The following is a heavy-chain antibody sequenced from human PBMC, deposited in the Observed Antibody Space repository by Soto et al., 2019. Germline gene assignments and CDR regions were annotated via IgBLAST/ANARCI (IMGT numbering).Heavy chain of an antibody. J-gene: IGHJ4*02. CDR2: IYYGST. CDR1: GGSISSGGYS. V-gene: IGHV4-30-2*01. D-gene: IGHD2-21*01. CDR3: ARSIDF. Sequence: SETLSLTCAVSGGSISSGGYSWSWIRQPPGKGLEWIGYIYYGSTYYNPSLKSRVTISVDTSKNQFSLKLSSVTASDTAVYYYARSIDFCGQGTLVTVSS.